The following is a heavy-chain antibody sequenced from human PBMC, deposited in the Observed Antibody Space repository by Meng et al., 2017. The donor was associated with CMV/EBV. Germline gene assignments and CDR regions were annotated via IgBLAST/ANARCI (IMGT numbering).Heavy chain of an antibody. CDR3: ARERAGPWH. J-gene: IGHJ4*02. CDR2: ISSSSSNI. Sequence: GGTLRLSCAASGFTFSSYSMNWVRQAPGKGLEWVSSISSSSSNIYYADSVKGRFTISRDNAKNPLYLQMNSLRAEDTAVYYCARERAGPWHWGQGTLVTVSS. D-gene: IGHD5-24*01. CDR1: GFTFSSYS. V-gene: IGHV3-21*01.